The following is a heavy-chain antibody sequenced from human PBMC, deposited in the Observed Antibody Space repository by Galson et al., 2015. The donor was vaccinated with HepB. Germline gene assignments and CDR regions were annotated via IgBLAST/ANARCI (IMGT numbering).Heavy chain of an antibody. CDR1: GFTFSSYG. CDR3: AKDLGKSMGYFDY. V-gene: IGHV3-30*18. CDR2: ISYDGSNK. D-gene: IGHD2-8*01. J-gene: IGHJ4*02. Sequence: SLRLSCAASGFTFSSYGMHWVRQAPGKGLEWVAVISYDGSNKYYADSVKGRFTVSRDNSKNTLYLQMNSLRAEDTAVYYCAKDLGKSMGYFDYWGQGTLVTVSS.